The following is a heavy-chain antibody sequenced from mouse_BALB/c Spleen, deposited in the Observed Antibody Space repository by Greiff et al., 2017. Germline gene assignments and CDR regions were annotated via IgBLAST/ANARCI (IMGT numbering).Heavy chain of an antibody. CDR3: TREGVTTALYFDV. J-gene: IGHJ1*01. D-gene: IGHD1-2*01. V-gene: IGHV1S81*02. Sequence: QVQLKQPGAELVKPGASVKLSCKASGYTFTSYYMYWVKQRPGQGLEWIGGINPSNGGTNFNEKFKSKATLTVDKSSSTAYMQLSSLTSEDSAVYYCTREGVTTALYFDVWGAGTTVTVSS. CDR1: GYTFTSYY. CDR2: INPSNGGT.